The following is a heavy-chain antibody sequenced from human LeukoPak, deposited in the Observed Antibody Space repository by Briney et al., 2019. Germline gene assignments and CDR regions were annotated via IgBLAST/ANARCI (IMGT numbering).Heavy chain of an antibody. D-gene: IGHD6-19*01. V-gene: IGHV3-13*04. CDR2: IGTAGDT. CDR1: GFTFSSYD. Sequence: GGSLRLSCAASGFTFSSYDMHWVRQGIGQGLEWVSAIGTAGDTYYPGSVKGRFTISRENAKNSLYLQMNSLRAGDTAVYYCAKDIEEWLVKGGGCFDYWGQGTLVTVSS. CDR3: AKDIEEWLVKGGGCFDY. J-gene: IGHJ4*02.